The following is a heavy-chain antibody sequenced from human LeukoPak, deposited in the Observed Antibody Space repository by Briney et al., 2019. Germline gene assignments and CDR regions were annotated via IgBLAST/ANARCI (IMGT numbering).Heavy chain of an antibody. CDR2: IYYSGST. D-gene: IGHD4-11*01. V-gene: IGHV4-39*01. J-gene: IGHJ5*02. CDR3: ARHDGYSNYYWFDP. Sequence: SETLSLTCTVSAGSISSSSYYWGWIRQPPGKGLEWIGSIYYSGSTYYNPSLKSRVTISVDTSKNQFSPKLSSVTAADTAVYYCARHDGYSNYYWFDPWGQGTLVTVSS. CDR1: AGSISSSSYY.